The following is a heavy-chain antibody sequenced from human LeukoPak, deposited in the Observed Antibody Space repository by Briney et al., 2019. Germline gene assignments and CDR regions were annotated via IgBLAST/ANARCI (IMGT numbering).Heavy chain of an antibody. D-gene: IGHD4-17*01. CDR2: IWYDGSNK. Sequence: GGSLRLSCAASGFTFSSYGMHWVRQAPGKGLEWVAVIWYDGSNKYYADSVKGRFTISRDNSKNTLYLQMNSLRAEDTAVYYCARDRYGDHDYYYGMDVWGQGTTVTVSS. V-gene: IGHV3-33*01. CDR1: GFTFSSYG. CDR3: ARDRYGDHDYYYGMDV. J-gene: IGHJ6*02.